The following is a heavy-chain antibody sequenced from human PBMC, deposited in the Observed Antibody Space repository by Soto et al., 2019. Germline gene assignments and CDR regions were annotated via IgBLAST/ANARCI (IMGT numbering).Heavy chain of an antibody. CDR3: ARDRRWFDP. V-gene: IGHV4-39*07. CDR2: IYYSGST. CDR1: GCSISSSSYY. Sequence: SETLSLTCTVSGCSISSSSYYWGWIRQPPGKGLEWIGYIYYSGSTNYNPSLKSRVTISVDTSKNQFSLKLSSVTAADTAVYYCARDRRWFDPWGQGTLVTVS. J-gene: IGHJ5*02.